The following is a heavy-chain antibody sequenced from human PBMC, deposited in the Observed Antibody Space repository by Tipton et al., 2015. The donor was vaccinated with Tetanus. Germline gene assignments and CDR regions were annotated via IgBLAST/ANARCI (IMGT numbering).Heavy chain of an antibody. CDR3: ATWGQLAHKWFDP. CDR1: GFTFSNYG. V-gene: IGHV3-30*03. D-gene: IGHD2-2*01. Sequence: SLRLSCAASGFTFSNYGMHWVRQAPGKGLEWVAVISADGSTKFYADSVKGRVTLSRDNSKNTLYLQMNRLRPEDTGVYYCATWGQLAHKWFDPWGQGTLVTVSS. J-gene: IGHJ5*02. CDR2: ISADGSTK.